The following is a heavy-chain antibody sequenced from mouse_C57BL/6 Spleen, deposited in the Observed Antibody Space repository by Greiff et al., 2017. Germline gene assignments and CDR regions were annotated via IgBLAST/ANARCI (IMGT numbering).Heavy chain of an antibody. D-gene: IGHD1-1*01. V-gene: IGHV1-15*01. CDR3: TRGGLYGSSPFDY. J-gene: IGHJ2*01. CDR1: GYTFTDYE. Sequence: QVQLQQSGAELVRPGASVTLSCKASGYTFTDYEMHWVKQTPVHGLEWIGAIDPETGGTAYNQKFKGKAILTAETSSSTAYMELRSLTSEDSAVYYCTRGGLYGSSPFDYWGQGTTLTVSS. CDR2: IDPETGGT.